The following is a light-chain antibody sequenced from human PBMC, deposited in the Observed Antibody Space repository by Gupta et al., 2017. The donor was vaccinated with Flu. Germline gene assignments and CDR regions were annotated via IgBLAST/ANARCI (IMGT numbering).Light chain of an antibody. CDR1: SSDIGSYDY. CDR2: DVS. Sequence: QSALPPPASVSGSPGQSINIPCTGTSSDIGSYDYVSWYQQSPGRAPKLMIYDVSNRPSGISDRFSGSKSGNTASLTISGLQAEDEADYYCSSYSATGALALFGGGTKVTVL. J-gene: IGLJ2*01. CDR3: SSYSATGALAL. V-gene: IGLV2-14*01.